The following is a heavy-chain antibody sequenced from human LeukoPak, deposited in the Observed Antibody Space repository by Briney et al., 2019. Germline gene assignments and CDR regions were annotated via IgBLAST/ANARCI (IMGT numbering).Heavy chain of an antibody. D-gene: IGHD1-14*01. V-gene: IGHV1-18*01. CDR2: ISGYNGNT. CDR1: GYTFTSYG. J-gene: IGHJ3*02. Sequence: GASVKVSCKASGYTFTSYGIGWVRQAPGQGLEWMGWISGYNGNTNYAQKFKGRVTMTTDTSTSTAYMELRSVRSDDTAVYYCARDLPPGPFDMWGQGTMVTVSS. CDR3: ARDLPPGPFDM.